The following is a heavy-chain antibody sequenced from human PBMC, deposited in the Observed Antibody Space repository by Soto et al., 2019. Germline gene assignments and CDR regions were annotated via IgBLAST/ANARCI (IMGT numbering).Heavy chain of an antibody. CDR3: AKDPFGGAVAGTSNWFDP. D-gene: IGHD6-19*01. CDR1: GFTFSSYA. CDR2: ISGSGGST. Sequence: PGGSLRLSCAASGFTFSSYAMSWVRQAPGKGLEWVSAISGSGGSTYYADSVKGRFTISRDNSKNTLYLQMNSLRAEDTAVYYCAKDPFGGAVAGTSNWFDPWGQGTLVTV. V-gene: IGHV3-23*01. J-gene: IGHJ5*02.